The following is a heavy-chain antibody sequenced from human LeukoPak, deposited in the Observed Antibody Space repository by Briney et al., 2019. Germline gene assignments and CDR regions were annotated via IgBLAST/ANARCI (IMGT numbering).Heavy chain of an antibody. J-gene: IGHJ3*02. CDR3: ASMDIVVAPAVTDDAFDI. V-gene: IGHV3-48*01. CDR1: GFTFSSYS. D-gene: IGHD2-2*03. Sequence: GGSLRLSCAASGFTFSSYSMNWVRQAPGKGLEWVSYISSSSSTIYYADSVKGRLTISRDNAKNSLYLQMNSLRAEDTAAYYCASMDIVVAPAVTDDAFDIWGQGTMVTVSS. CDR2: ISSSSSTI.